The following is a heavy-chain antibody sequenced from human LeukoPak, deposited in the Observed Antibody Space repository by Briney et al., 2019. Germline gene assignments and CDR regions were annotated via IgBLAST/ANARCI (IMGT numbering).Heavy chain of an antibody. D-gene: IGHD3-10*01. Sequence: GGSLRLSCVASGFTFSSHAMSWVRQAPGTGLEWVSGIISSGKKTYYAASVKGRFTISRDNSKNTLYLQMKNLRPEDTAIYYRTEGFSGSLDYWGQGTLVSVSS. CDR2: IISSGKKT. CDR1: GFTFSSHA. CDR3: TEGFSGSLDY. V-gene: IGHV3-23*01. J-gene: IGHJ4*02.